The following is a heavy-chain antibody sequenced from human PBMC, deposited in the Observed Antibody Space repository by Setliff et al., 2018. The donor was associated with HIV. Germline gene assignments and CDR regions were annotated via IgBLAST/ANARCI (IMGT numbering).Heavy chain of an antibody. CDR3: ASGRDWGVIDY. V-gene: IGHV4-31*03. CDR1: GGSLTISNYY. J-gene: IGHJ4*02. Sequence: PSETLSLTCTVSGGSLTISNYYWSWIRQHPGRGLEWIGHIYYSGSTYYTPSLQSRVTISMDTSKNQFSLNLRSVTAADTAVFYCASGRDWGVIDYWGQGALVTVSS. CDR2: IYYSGST. D-gene: IGHD7-27*01.